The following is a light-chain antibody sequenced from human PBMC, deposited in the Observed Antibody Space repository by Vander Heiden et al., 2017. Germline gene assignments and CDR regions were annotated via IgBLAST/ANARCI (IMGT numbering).Light chain of an antibody. V-gene: IGKV3-20*01. CDR1: QSVSSSY. Sequence: EIVLTQSPGTLSLSPGERATLSCRASQSVSSSYLAWYQQKPGQDPRLLIYGASSRATGIPDRFSGSGSGTDFTLTISRLEPEDFAVYYCQQYGSSPPYIFGQGTKLEIK. J-gene: IGKJ2*01. CDR3: QQYGSSPPYI. CDR2: GAS.